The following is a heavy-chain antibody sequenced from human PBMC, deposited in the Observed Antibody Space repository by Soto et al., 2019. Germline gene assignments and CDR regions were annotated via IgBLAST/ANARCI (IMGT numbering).Heavy chain of an antibody. CDR3: ARKAWVRFDY. CDR1: VDSVRVTDC. D-gene: IGHD7-27*01. V-gene: IGHV4-39*07. Sequence: SETLCISCTVSVDSVRVTDCYWGWVRHPPGKGLDWIGEVFHNGDTNYNPSLKSRVTMSVDKSTNDFSLKVTSVTAADTAIYYCARKAWVRFDYWGQGALVTVSS. CDR2: VFHNGDT. J-gene: IGHJ4*02.